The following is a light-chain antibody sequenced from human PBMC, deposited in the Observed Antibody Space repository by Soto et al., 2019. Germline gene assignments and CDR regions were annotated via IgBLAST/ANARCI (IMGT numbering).Light chain of an antibody. J-gene: IGKJ1*01. V-gene: IGKV1-39*01. CDR3: QQSYSTPRT. CDR2: AAS. Sequence: DIQMTQSPSSLSASVGDRVTITCRASQSISSYLNWYQQKPGKAPKLLIYAASSLQSGVPSRFSGSGSGTDFTLTISRLQPEDFATYYCQQSYSTPRTFGQGTKVDSK. CDR1: QSISSY.